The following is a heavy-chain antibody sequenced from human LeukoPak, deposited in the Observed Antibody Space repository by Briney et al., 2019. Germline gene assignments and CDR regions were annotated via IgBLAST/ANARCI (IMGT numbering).Heavy chain of an antibody. D-gene: IGHD6-13*01. V-gene: IGHV3-33*01. CDR1: GFTFSSYG. J-gene: IGHJ4*02. CDR3: ARVMVGSNWYYFDY. Sequence: PGGSLRLSCAASGFTFSSYGMHWVRQAPGKGLEWVAVIWYDGSNKYYADSVKGRFTISRDNSKNTLYLQMNSLRAEDTAVYYCARVMVGSNWYYFDYWGQGTLVTVSS. CDR2: IWYDGSNK.